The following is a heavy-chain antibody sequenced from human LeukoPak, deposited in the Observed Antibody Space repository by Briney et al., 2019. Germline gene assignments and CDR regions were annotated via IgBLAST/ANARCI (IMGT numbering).Heavy chain of an antibody. D-gene: IGHD1-20*01. CDR1: GFTFSSYG. CDR2: ISYDGSNK. J-gene: IGHJ3*02. CDR3: VNFNWNDDLNAFDI. V-gene: IGHV3-30*18. Sequence: PGRSLRLSCAASGFTFSSYGMHWVRQAPGKGLEWVAVISYDGSNKYYADSVKGRFTISRDNSKNTLYLQMNSLRAEDTAVYYCVNFNWNDDLNAFDIWGQGTMVTVSS.